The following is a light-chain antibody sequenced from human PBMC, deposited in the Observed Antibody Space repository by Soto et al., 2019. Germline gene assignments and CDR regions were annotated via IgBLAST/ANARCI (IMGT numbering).Light chain of an antibody. Sequence: QSALTQPASVSGSPGQSITVSCTGTSSDIGGYNYVSWYQHHPGKAPQLIIYDNNRRPSGIPDRFSDSKSGTSATLGITGLQTGDEADYFCATWDDSLSAVLFGGGTKLTVL. CDR2: DNN. CDR1: SSDIGGYNY. V-gene: IGLV1-51*01. J-gene: IGLJ2*01. CDR3: ATWDDSLSAVL.